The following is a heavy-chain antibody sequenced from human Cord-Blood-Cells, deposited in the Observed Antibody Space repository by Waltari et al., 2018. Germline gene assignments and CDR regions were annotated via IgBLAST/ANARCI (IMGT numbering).Heavy chain of an antibody. CDR2: MNPNSGNT. V-gene: IGHV1-8*01. CDR1: GYTFTSCD. CDR3: ARTVVTSDMYYFDY. J-gene: IGHJ4*02. D-gene: IGHD2-2*01. Sequence: QVQLVQSGAEGTTPGASVKVSCKASGYTFTSCDINWVRQATGQGREWMGWMNPNSGNTGYAQKFQGRVTMTRNTSISTAYMELSSLRSEDTAVYYCARTVVTSDMYYFDYWGQGTLVTVSS.